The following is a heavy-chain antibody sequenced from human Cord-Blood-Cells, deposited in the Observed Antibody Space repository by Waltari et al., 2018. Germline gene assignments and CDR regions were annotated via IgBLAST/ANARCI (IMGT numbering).Heavy chain of an antibody. J-gene: IGHJ5*02. CDR3: ASERGSGSYLNWFDP. V-gene: IGHV4-34*01. Sequence: QVQLQQWGAGLLKPSETLSLTCAVYGGSFSGYYWSWIRQPPGKGLEWIGEINHRGSNNYNPSLKSRVTISVDTSKNQFSLKLSSVTAADTAVYYCASERGSGSYLNWFDPWGQGTLVTVSS. CDR2: INHRGSN. CDR1: GGSFSGYY. D-gene: IGHD3-10*01.